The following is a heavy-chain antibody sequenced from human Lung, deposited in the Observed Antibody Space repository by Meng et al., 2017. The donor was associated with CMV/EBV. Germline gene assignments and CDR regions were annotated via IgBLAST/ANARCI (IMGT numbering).Heavy chain of an antibody. D-gene: IGHD4-23*01. CDR1: GFSFTEYG. CDR3: AKDDPVVAI. J-gene: IGHJ4*02. CDR2: IRMDESDK. Sequence: GESXKISCAASGFSFTEYGMHWVRQTPDKGLEWVAFIRMDESDKFYGASVKGRFTISRDMSRKTLFLQMNSLRTDDTGVYYCAKDDPVVAIWGQGTLATVSS. V-gene: IGHV3-30*02.